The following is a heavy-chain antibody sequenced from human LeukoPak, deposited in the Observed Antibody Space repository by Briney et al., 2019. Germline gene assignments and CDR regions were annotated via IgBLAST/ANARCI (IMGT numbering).Heavy chain of an antibody. D-gene: IGHD6-6*01. CDR3: ARHLYSSSSDFDY. V-gene: IGHV4-59*08. CDR2: IYYSGST. J-gene: IGHJ4*02. Sequence: SETLSLTCTVSGGSISSYYWSWIRQPPGKGLEWIGYIYYSGSTNYNPSLKSRVTISVDTSKNQFSLELSSVTAADTAVYYCARHLYSSSSDFDYWGQGTLVTVSS. CDR1: GGSISSYY.